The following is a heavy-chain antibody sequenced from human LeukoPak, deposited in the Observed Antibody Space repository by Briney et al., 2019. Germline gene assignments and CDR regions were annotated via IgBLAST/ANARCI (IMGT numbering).Heavy chain of an antibody. CDR2: IKLDGSEK. D-gene: IGHD6-25*01. Sequence: PGGSLRLSRAASGFTLSNVWMSWVRQAPGKGLEWVSHIKLDGSEKYYADSVRGRFTISRDNAKNSLFLQVNSLRAKATAVYYCARIQRRLDYWGQGTLVTVSS. CDR1: GFTLSNVW. CDR3: ARIQRRLDY. V-gene: IGHV3-7*01. J-gene: IGHJ4*02.